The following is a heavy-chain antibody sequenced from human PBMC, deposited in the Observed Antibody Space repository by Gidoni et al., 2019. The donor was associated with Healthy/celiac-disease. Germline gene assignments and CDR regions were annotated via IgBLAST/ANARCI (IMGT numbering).Heavy chain of an antibody. D-gene: IGHD2-15*01. Sequence: QVQLQESCPGLVKPSQTLSLTCTVAGRSISSGAYYWRWIRQHTGKGLECIGYIYYSGSTYYNQSLKSRVTISVDTSKNQFYLKLRSVTAADRAVYYCDRDGAGIGWFDPWGQGTLVTVSS. CDR2: IYYSGST. V-gene: IGHV4-30-4*01. J-gene: IGHJ5*02. CDR3: DRDGAGIGWFDP. CDR1: GRSISSGAYY.